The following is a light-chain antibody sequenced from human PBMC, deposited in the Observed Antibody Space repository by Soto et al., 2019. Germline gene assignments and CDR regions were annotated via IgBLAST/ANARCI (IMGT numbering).Light chain of an antibody. V-gene: IGLV1-40*01. Sequence: QPVLTQPPSVSGAPGQRVTISCTGSSSYIGAGYDVHWYQQLPGTAPKLLIYANTNRPSGVPDRFSGSKSGTSASLAITGLQAEDEADYYYQSYDDSLGGHVIFGGGTKVTVL. J-gene: IGLJ2*01. CDR3: QSYDDSLGGHVI. CDR1: SSYIGAGYD. CDR2: ANT.